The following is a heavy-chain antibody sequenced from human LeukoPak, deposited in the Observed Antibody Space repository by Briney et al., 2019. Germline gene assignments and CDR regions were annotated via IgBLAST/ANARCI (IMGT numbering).Heavy chain of an antibody. CDR2: IYTSGST. CDR1: GGSISSYY. Sequence: PSETLSLTCTVSGGSISSYYWSWIRQPAGKGLEWIGRIYTSGSTNYNPSPKSRVTMSVDTSKNQFSLKLSSVTAADTAVYYCARNYYDSSGYKYAFDYWGQGTLVTVSS. D-gene: IGHD3-22*01. J-gene: IGHJ4*02. CDR3: ARNYYDSSGYKYAFDY. V-gene: IGHV4-4*07.